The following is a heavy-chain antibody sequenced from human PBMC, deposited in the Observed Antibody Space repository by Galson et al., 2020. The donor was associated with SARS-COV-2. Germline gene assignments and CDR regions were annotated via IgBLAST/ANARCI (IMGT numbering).Heavy chain of an antibody. D-gene: IGHD3-22*01. CDR3: AHVLYFESSGYWGFDY. Sequence: SGPTLVKPTQTLTLTCTFSGFSLSSRGVGVGWIRQPPGKALERLALIYWDDAEPYSPALKRRPTITKATSKNPVVLTMTNMDPVDTGTYFCAHVLYFESSGYWGFDYWGQGTRVIVSS. J-gene: IGHJ4*02. CDR2: IYWDDAE. V-gene: IGHV2-5*02. CDR1: GFSLSSRGVG.